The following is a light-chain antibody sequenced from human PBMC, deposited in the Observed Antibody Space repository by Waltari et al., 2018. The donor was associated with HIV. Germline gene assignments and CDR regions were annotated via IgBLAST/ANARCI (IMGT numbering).Light chain of an antibody. J-gene: IGLJ2*01. CDR3: QSYDRSLSVV. V-gene: IGLV1-40*01. CDR2: MNQ. CDR1: SSNIGAGYD. Sequence: QSVLTQPPSVSGAPGQRVSISCTGSSSNIGAGYDVHWYQQLPGTAPKLLVFMNQHRPSGVPDRFSGSKSGTSASLAITGLQPEDEAHYYCQSYDRSLSVVFGGGTKLTVL.